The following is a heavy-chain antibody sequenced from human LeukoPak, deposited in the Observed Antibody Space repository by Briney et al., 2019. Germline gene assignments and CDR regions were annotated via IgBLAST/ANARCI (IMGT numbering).Heavy chain of an antibody. CDR3: ARGAYGSGSTNWFDP. CDR1: GGSISSYY. CDR2: IYSSGST. Sequence: SETLSLTCTVSGGSISSYYWSWIRQPAGKGLEWIGRIYSSGSTDYNSSLKSRVTTSVDTSKNQFSLKLSSVTAADTAVYYCARGAYGSGSTNWFDPWGQGTLVTVSS. V-gene: IGHV4-4*07. J-gene: IGHJ5*02. D-gene: IGHD3-10*01.